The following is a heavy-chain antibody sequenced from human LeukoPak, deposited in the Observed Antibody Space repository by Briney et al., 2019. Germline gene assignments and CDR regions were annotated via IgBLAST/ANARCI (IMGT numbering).Heavy chain of an antibody. CDR1: GGSISSSSYY. Sequence: SETLSLTCTVSGGSISSSSYYWGWIRQPPGKGLEWIGSIYYSGSTYYNPSLKSRVTISVDTSKNQFSLKLSSVTAADTAVYYCARHEGYCSGGSCYASDAFDIWGQGTMVTVSS. CDR2: IYYSGST. D-gene: IGHD2-15*01. V-gene: IGHV4-39*01. CDR3: ARHEGYCSGGSCYASDAFDI. J-gene: IGHJ3*02.